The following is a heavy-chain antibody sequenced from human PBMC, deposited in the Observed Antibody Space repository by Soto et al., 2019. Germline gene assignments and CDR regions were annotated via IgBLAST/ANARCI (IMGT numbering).Heavy chain of an antibody. D-gene: IGHD3-22*01. CDR2: VIPALDIA. CDR1: GGTFTSDS. J-gene: IGHJ5*02. Sequence: QVQLVQSGAEVKKPGSSVKVSCKASGGTFTSDSFSWVRQAPGQGLEWMGRVIPALDIADYAQKFRGRVTINADKSTSTVFMELSSLRSDDTALYYCAVDHTMTLRGPPNQFDPWGQGTLVTISS. V-gene: IGHV1-69*02. CDR3: AVDHTMTLRGPPNQFDP.